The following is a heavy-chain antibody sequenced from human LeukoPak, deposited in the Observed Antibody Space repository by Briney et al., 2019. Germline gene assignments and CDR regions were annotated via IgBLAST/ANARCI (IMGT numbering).Heavy chain of an antibody. CDR1: GGSVSSYY. CDR2: IYYSGST. D-gene: IGHD2-21*02. V-gene: IGHV4-59*08. Sequence: PSETLSLTCTVSGGSVSSYYWSWIRQPPGKGLEWIAYIYYSGSTKYNPSLKSRVTISLDRPKNQFSLKLRSVTAADTAVYYCARLQVHCGGDCYTRWFDPWGQGTLVTVSS. CDR3: ARLQVHCGGDCYTRWFDP. J-gene: IGHJ5*02.